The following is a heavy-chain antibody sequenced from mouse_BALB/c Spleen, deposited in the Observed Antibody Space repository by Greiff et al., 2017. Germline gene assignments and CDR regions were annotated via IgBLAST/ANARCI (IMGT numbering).Heavy chain of an antibody. V-gene: IGHV5-9-4*01. D-gene: IGHD2-2*01. CDR2: ISSGGSYT. J-gene: IGHJ4*01. Sequence: EVKLVESGGGLVKPGGSLKLSCAASGFTFSSYAMSWVRQSPEKRLEWVAEISSGGSYTYYPDTVTGRFTISRDNAKNTRYLEMSSLRSEDTAMYYCARAYGYDEGDYWGQGTSVTVSS. CDR1: GFTFSSYA. CDR3: ARAYGYDEGDY.